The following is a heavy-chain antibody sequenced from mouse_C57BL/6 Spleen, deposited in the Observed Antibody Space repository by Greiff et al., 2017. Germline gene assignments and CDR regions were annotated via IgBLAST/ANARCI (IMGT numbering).Heavy chain of an antibody. CDR3: ARRGSSRSLYAMDY. CDR2: IYPGSGST. J-gene: IGHJ4*01. V-gene: IGHV1-55*01. CDR1: GYTFTSYW. D-gene: IGHD1-1*01. Sequence: VQLQQPGAELVKPGASVKMSCKASGYTFTSYWITWVKQRPGQGLEWIGDIYPGSGSTNYNEKFKSKATLTVDTSSSTAYMQRSSLTSEDSAVYYCARRGSSRSLYAMDYWGQGTSVTVSS.